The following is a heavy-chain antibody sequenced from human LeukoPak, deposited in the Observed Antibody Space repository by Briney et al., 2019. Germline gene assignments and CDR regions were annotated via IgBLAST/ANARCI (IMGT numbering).Heavy chain of an antibody. CDR1: GFTFSSYA. CDR2: ISYDGSNK. D-gene: IGHD3-22*01. V-gene: IGHV3-30-3*01. Sequence: PGGSLRLSCAASGFTFSSYAMHWVRQAPGKGLEWVAVISYDGSNKYYADSVKGRFTISRDNSKNTLYLQMNSLRAEDTAVYYCAREDDSSGYLFDYWGQGTLVTVSS. J-gene: IGHJ4*02. CDR3: AREDDSSGYLFDY.